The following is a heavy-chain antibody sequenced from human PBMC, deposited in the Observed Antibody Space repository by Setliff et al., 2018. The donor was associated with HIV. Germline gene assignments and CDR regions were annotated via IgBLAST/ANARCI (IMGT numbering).Heavy chain of an antibody. J-gene: IGHJ4*02. Sequence: ASVKVSCKTSGYTLTDYFMHWVRQAPGQGLEWMGWISPNNGDTNYAQKFQGRVTITTDESTTTAYMDLSSLRSEDTAMYYCARGDSFWSGFYEYWGQGTQVTVSS. V-gene: IGHV1-2*02. CDR3: ARGDSFWSGFYEY. D-gene: IGHD3-3*01. CDR2: ISPNNGDT. CDR1: GYTLTDYF.